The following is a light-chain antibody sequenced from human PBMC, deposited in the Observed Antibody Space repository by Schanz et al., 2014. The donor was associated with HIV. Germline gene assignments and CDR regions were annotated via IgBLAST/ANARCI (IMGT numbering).Light chain of an antibody. CDR3: SSYTSSTTYV. V-gene: IGLV2-14*01. J-gene: IGLJ1*01. CDR2: DVT. CDR1: SSDVGGYNY. Sequence: QSALTQPPSASGSPGQSVTISCTGTSSDVGGYNYVSWYQQHPGKAPKLLIYDVTDRASGVSNRFSGSKSGNTASLTISGLQAEDEADYYCSSYTSSTTYVFGTGTKLTVL.